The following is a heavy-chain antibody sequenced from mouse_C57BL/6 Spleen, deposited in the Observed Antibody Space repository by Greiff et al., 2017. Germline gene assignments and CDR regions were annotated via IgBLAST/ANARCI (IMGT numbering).Heavy chain of an antibody. V-gene: IGHV1-54*01. J-gene: IGHJ4*01. D-gene: IGHD1-3*01. Sequence: QVQLQQSGAELVRPGTSVKVSCKASGYAFTNYLIEWVKQRPGQGLEWIGVINPGSGGTNYNEKFKGKATLTADKSSSTAYMQLSSLTSEDSAVYFCARKPSSFAMDYWGQGTSVTVAS. CDR1: GYAFTNYL. CDR2: INPGSGGT. CDR3: ARKPSSFAMDY.